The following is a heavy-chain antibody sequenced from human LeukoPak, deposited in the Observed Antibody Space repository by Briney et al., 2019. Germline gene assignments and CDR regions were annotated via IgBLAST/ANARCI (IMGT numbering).Heavy chain of an antibody. CDR1: GGSIGTYY. V-gene: IGHV4-59*12. D-gene: IGHD3-10*01. CDR2: IYHSGDT. J-gene: IGHJ3*02. CDR3: AKSNGYGLIDI. Sequence: SETLSLTCTVSGGSIGTYYWSWIRQPPGKGLEWIGYIYHSGDTKYNPSLKSRVTISLDTSRNQFSLKLNSVTAADTAVYYCAKSNGYGLIDIWGQGTMVTVSS.